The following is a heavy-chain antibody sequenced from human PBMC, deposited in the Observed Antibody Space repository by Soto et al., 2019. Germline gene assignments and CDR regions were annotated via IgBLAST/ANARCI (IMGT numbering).Heavy chain of an antibody. V-gene: IGHV3-23*01. D-gene: IGHD2-2*01. CDR1: GFTFSNHA. CDR2: ITGSGAST. J-gene: IGHJ4*02. CDR3: ARTYCSSTSCYYGSWVDY. Sequence: EVQLLESGGGLVQPGGSLRLSCAASGFTFSNHAMNWVRQAPGKGLEWVSTITGSGASTYFTDSVKGRFTISRDNSKNTLNLQMNSLRAEDTAVYYCARTYCSSTSCYYGSWVDYRGQGTLVTVSS.